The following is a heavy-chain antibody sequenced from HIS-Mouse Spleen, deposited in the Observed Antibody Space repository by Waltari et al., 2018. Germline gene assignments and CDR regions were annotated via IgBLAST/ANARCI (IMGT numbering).Heavy chain of an antibody. Sequence: QLQLQESGPGLLKPSETLSLTCTVSGRSISSSGYYWGWIRQPPGKGLEWIGSIYYSGSTYYNPSLKSRVTISVDTSKNQFSLKLSSVTAADTAVYYCARSGSYYDYWGQGTLVTVSS. J-gene: IGHJ4*02. V-gene: IGHV4-39*07. D-gene: IGHD1-26*01. CDR1: GRSISSSGYY. CDR2: IYYSGST. CDR3: ARSGSYYDY.